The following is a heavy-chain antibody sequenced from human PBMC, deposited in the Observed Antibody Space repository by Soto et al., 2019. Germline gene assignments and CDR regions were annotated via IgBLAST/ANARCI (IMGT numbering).Heavy chain of an antibody. Sequence: QVHLVQSGAEVKKPGASVKVSCKGSGYTFTSYGITWVRQAPGQGLEWMGWISAHNGNTDYAQRLQGRVTVTRDTSTSTDYMELSSLRSDDTAVYYCARGRYGDYWGQGALVTVSS. CDR3: ARGRYGDY. CDR2: ISAHNGNT. J-gene: IGHJ4*02. CDR1: GYTFTSYG. D-gene: IGHD1-1*01. V-gene: IGHV1-18*01.